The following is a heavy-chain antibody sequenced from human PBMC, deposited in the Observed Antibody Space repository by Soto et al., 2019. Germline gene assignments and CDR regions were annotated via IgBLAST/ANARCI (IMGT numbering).Heavy chain of an antibody. Sequence: ASVKVSCKAFGYTFTNYGINWVRQAPGQGLEWMGWISAYKGNTNYVQKFQGRVTMTTDTATSTAYMELRSLRFDDTAVYYCAGGYCSSISCPRIDYWGQGTLVTVSS. V-gene: IGHV1-18*04. J-gene: IGHJ4*02. CDR3: AGGYCSSISCPRIDY. CDR2: ISAYKGNT. CDR1: GYTFTNYG. D-gene: IGHD2-2*01.